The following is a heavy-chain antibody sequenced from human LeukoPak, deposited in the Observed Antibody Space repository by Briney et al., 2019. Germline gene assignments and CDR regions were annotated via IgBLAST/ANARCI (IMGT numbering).Heavy chain of an antibody. D-gene: IGHD3-10*01. J-gene: IGHJ4*02. CDR3: ARRQVGGYLFDY. Sequence: SETLSLTCTVSGGSISSYYWSWIRQPPGKGLEWIGYIYYSGSTNYNPSLKSRVTISVDTSKNRFSLKLSSVTAADTAVYYCARRQVGGYLFDYWGQGTLVTVSS. CDR1: GGSISSYY. V-gene: IGHV4-59*01. CDR2: IYYSGST.